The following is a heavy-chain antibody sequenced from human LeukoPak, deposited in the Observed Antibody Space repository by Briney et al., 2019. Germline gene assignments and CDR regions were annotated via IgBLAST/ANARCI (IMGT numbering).Heavy chain of an antibody. V-gene: IGHV1-2*02. D-gene: IGHD6-19*01. Sequence: ISPNSGGTNYAQTFQGRVTLTRDTSISTAYMELSRLTSDDTAVFYCAKVGAVAGKKSAFDIWGEGTMVTVSS. CDR2: ISPNSGGT. CDR3: AKVGAVAGKKSAFDI. J-gene: IGHJ3*02.